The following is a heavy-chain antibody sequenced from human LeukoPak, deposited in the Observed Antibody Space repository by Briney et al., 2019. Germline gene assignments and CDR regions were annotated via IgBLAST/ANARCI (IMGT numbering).Heavy chain of an antibody. V-gene: IGHV4-4*07. CDR2: IYTSGST. CDR1: GGSISSYY. J-gene: IGHJ6*02. D-gene: IGHD2-2*01. Sequence: SETLSLTCTVSGGSISSYYWSSIRQPAGKGLEWIGRIYTSGSTNYNPSLKSRVTMSVDTSKNQFSLKLSSVTAADTAVYYCARDGIVVVPAALSYYYYGMDVWGQGTTVTVSS. CDR3: ARDGIVVVPAALSYYYYGMDV.